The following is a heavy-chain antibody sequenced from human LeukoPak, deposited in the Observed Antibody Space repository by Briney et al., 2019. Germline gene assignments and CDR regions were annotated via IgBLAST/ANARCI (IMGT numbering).Heavy chain of an antibody. CDR1: GGSISSGDYY. CDR3: ARGLGPRGYSYGYYFDY. Sequence: SQTLSLTCTVSGGSISSGDYYWSWIRQPPGKGLEWIGYIYYSGSTYYNPSLKSRVTISVDTSKNQFSLKLSSVTAADTAVYYCARGLGPRGYSYGYYFDYWGLGTLVTVSS. D-gene: IGHD5-18*01. V-gene: IGHV4-30-4*01. CDR2: IYYSGST. J-gene: IGHJ4*02.